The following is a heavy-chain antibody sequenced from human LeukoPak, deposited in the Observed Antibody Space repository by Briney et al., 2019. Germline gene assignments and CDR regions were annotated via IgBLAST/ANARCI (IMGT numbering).Heavy chain of an antibody. CDR1: GGSISSSSYY. J-gene: IGHJ4*02. CDR2: IYYSGST. Sequence: PSETLPLTCTVSGGSISSSSYYWGWIRQPPGKGLEWIGSIYYSGSTYYNPSLKSRVTMSVDTSKNHFSLKLTSVTAADTAVYYCARHLHDYGDYYFDYWGQGTLVTVSS. V-gene: IGHV4-39*07. CDR3: ARHLHDYGDYYFDY. D-gene: IGHD4-17*01.